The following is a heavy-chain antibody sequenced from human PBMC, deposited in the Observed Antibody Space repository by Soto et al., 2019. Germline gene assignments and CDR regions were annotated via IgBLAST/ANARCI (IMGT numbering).Heavy chain of an antibody. CDR2: IYYSGST. D-gene: IGHD3-3*01. CDR3: ARDIRYDFWSGYPAKNWFDP. CDR1: GGSISSYY. Sequence: SETLSLTCTVSGGSISSYYLSWIRQPPGKGLEWIGYIYYSGSTNYNPSLKSRVTISVDTSKNQFSLKLSSVTAADTAVYYCARDIRYDFWSGYPAKNWFDPWGQGTLVTVSS. J-gene: IGHJ5*02. V-gene: IGHV4-59*01.